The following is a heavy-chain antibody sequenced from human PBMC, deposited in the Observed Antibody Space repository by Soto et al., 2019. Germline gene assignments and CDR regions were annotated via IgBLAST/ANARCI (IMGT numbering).Heavy chain of an antibody. J-gene: IGHJ4*02. CDR2: ISYDGGLQ. D-gene: IGHD5-18*01. Sequence: AHLVECGGGVVQPGRSLRRSCAASGFTFSSYGMHWVRQAPGTRLEWVAVISYDGGLQHYADSVKGRFTISRDNSKNMVLLQMNSLRAEDTAVYYCVSDRGYGHASVPYSWGQGTLVNVSS. CDR1: GFTFSSYG. CDR3: VSDRGYGHASVPYS. V-gene: IGHV3-30*03.